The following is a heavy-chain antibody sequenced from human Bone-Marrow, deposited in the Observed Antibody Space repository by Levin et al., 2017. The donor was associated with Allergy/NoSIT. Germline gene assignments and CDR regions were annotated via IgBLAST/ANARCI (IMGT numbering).Heavy chain of an antibody. CDR2: ISGRSAYI. D-gene: IGHD6-19*01. CDR3: ARDRSTQRLISSSGFDY. CDR1: GFTFSDYT. Sequence: GESLKISCAASGFTFSDYTINWVRQAPGKGLEWVACISGRSAYIYYADSVRGRFTISRANAKKSVYLQLNSLRAEDTAVYYCARDRSTQRLISSSGFDYWGQGTLVTVSS. V-gene: IGHV3-21*01. J-gene: IGHJ4*02.